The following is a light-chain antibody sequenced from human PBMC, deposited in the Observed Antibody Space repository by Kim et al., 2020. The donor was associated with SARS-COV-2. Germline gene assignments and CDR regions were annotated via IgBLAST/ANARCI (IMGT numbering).Light chain of an antibody. CDR2: DND. CDR1: STNIGKNF. Sequence: GQRVTISCSGSSTNIGKNFVAWYQQQPGTAPKLLMYDNDQRPSGIPDRFSGSKSGTSATLGITGLQTGDEGDYSCGTWDSSLRTTVFGGGTQLTVL. J-gene: IGLJ7*01. V-gene: IGLV1-51*01. CDR3: GTWDSSLRTTV.